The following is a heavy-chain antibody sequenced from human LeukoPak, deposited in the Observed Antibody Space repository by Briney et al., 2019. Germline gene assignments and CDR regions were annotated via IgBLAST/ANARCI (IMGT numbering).Heavy chain of an antibody. CDR1: GFTFSSYA. CDR3: VKVYYGDYYGGNAFDI. CDR2: ISSNGGST. Sequence: GGSLRLSCSASGFTFSSYAMHWVRQAPGKGLEYVSAISSNGGSTYYADPVKGRFTISRDNSKNTLYLQMSSLRAEDTAVYYCVKVYYGDYYGGNAFDIWGQGTMVTVSS. J-gene: IGHJ3*02. D-gene: IGHD4-17*01. V-gene: IGHV3-64D*06.